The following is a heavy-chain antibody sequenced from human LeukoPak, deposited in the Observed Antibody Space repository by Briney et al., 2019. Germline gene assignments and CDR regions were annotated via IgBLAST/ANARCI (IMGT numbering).Heavy chain of an antibody. CDR1: GFTFSSYS. J-gene: IGHJ4*02. V-gene: IGHV3-48*04. Sequence: PGGSLRLSCAASGFTFSSYSMNWVRQAPGKGLEWVSYISSSSSTIYYADSVKGRFTISRDNAKNSLYLQMNSLRAEDTAVYYCARDGDYFDYWGQGTPVTVSS. CDR3: ARDGDYFDY. D-gene: IGHD4-17*01. CDR2: ISSSSSTI.